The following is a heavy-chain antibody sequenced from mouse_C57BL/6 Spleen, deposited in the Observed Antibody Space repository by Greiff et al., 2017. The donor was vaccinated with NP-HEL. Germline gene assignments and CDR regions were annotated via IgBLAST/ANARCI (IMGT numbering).Heavy chain of an antibody. CDR3: ARGDYTRYFDV. J-gene: IGHJ1*03. CDR1: GYTFTSYW. Sequence: VQLQQPGAELVRPGSSVKLSCKASGYTFTSYWMHWVKQRPIQGLEWIGNIDPSDSETHYLQKFKDKATLTVDKSSSTAYMQLSSLTSEDSAVYYCARGDYTRYFDVWGTGTTVTVAS. CDR2: IDPSDSET. V-gene: IGHV1-52*01. D-gene: IGHD2-12*01.